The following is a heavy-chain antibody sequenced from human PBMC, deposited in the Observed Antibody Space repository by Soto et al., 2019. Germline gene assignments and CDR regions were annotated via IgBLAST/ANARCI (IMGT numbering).Heavy chain of an antibody. D-gene: IGHD6-19*01. Sequence: ESGPTLVNPTQTLTLTCTFSGFSLSASGEGVGWIRQPPGKALEWLALIYWDDDRRYSPSLKSRLTITKDTSKNQVVLTMTNMDHVDTATYYCALLYSSGPYYYYAMDVWGQGTTVTVSS. J-gene: IGHJ6*02. CDR1: GFSLSASGEG. CDR2: IYWDDDR. CDR3: ALLYSSGPYYYYAMDV. V-gene: IGHV2-5*02.